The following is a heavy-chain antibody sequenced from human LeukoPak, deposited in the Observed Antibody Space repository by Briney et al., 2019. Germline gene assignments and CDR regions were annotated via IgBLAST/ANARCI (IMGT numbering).Heavy chain of an antibody. CDR2: INPNSGGT. V-gene: IGHV1-2*02. CDR3: ARQHDYGDYSFGY. Sequence: ASVKVSCKASGYTFTGYYMHWVRQAPGQGLEWMGGINPNSGGTNYAQKFQGRVTMTRDTSISTAYMELSRLRSDDTAVYYCARQHDYGDYSFGYWGQRTLVTVSS. J-gene: IGHJ4*02. D-gene: IGHD4-17*01. CDR1: GYTFTGYY.